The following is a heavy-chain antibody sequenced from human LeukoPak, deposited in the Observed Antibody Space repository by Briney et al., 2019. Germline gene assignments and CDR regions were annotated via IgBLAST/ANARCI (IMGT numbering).Heavy chain of an antibody. CDR1: GYILTDYR. D-gene: IGHD3-3*01. J-gene: IGHJ6*03. CDR3: ARAMTIRDMDV. V-gene: IGHV1-2*02. Sequence: ASVKVSCKASGYILTDYRIHWVRQAPGQGLEWMGWINPDSGDIHSAQKFQGRVTMTRDTSTSTAYMELSRLGYDDAAVYYCARAMTIRDMDVWGKGSLVTVSS. CDR2: INPDSGDI.